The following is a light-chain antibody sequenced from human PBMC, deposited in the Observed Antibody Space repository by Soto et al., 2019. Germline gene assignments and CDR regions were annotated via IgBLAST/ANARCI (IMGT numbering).Light chain of an antibody. CDR1: SSDIGGYNY. CDR2: EVS. J-gene: IGLJ3*02. Sequence: QSVLTQPASVSGSPGQSITISCTGTSSDIGGYNYVSWYQQHPGKAPNLMIYEVSNRPSGVSNRFSGSKYGNTASLTISGLQAEEEADYYCSSYTSSSTRVFGGGTKLTVL. CDR3: SSYTSSSTRV. V-gene: IGLV2-14*01.